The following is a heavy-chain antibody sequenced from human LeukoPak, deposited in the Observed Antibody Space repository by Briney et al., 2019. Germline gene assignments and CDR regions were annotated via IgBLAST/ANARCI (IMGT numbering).Heavy chain of an antibody. V-gene: IGHV3-21*01. Sequence: GGSLRLSCATSGFTFSSYSMNWVRQAPGKGLEWVSCISSSSSYIYYTDSVKGRFTIPRDNAKNSLTLQMNSLRAEDTAVYYCARDLEYYDSSGFDYWGQGTLVTVSS. J-gene: IGHJ4*02. CDR1: GFTFSSYS. D-gene: IGHD3-22*01. CDR2: ISSSSSYI. CDR3: ARDLEYYDSSGFDY.